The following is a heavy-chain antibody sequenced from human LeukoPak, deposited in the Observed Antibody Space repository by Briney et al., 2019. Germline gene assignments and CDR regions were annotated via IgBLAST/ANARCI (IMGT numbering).Heavy chain of an antibody. CDR1: GGSISSYY. D-gene: IGHD3-3*01. CDR3: ARGRTYYDFWRGYYTPPYYFDY. V-gene: IGHV4-59*01. J-gene: IGHJ4*02. Sequence: SETLSLTCTVSGGSISSYYWSWIRQPPGKGLEWIGYIYYSGSTNYNPSLKSRVTISVDTSKNQFSLKLSSVTAADTAVYYCARGRTYYDFWRGYYTPPYYFDYWGQGTLVTVSS. CDR2: IYYSGST.